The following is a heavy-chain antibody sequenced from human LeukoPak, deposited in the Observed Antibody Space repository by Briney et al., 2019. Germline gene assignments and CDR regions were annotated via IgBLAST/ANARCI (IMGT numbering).Heavy chain of an antibody. CDR3: ARGRDTAMGNFDY. V-gene: IGHV1-69*13. J-gene: IGHJ4*02. D-gene: IGHD5-18*01. CDR1: GGTFSSYA. Sequence: ASVKVSCMASGGTFSSYAISWVRQAPGQGLEWMGGIIPIFGTANYAQKFQGRVTITADESTSTAYMELSSLRSEDTAVYYCARGRDTAMGNFDYWGQGTLVTVSS. CDR2: IIPIFGTA.